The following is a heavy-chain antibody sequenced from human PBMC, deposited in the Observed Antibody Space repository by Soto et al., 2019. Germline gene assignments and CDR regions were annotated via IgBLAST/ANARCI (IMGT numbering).Heavy chain of an antibody. CDR1: GYTFTRSG. J-gene: IGHJ5*02. D-gene: IGHD3-10*01. V-gene: IGHV1-18*01. CDR3: ARSLHHHLITMVRGESFPFDP. CDR2: INPDNGNT. Sequence: SVKVSCKASGYTFTRSGISWVRQAPGQGLEWLGWINPDNGNTNYAQHLQGRVSLTADKSTSTAYMELSSLRSEDTAVYYCARSLHHHLITMVRGESFPFDPWGQGTLVTVSS.